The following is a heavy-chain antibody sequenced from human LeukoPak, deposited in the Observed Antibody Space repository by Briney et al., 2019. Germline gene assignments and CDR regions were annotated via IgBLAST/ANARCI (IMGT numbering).Heavy chain of an antibody. J-gene: IGHJ4*02. CDR1: GYTFTGYY. Sequence: ASVKVSCKASGYTFTGYYMHWVRQAPGQGLEWMGWIDPSTGGTNYAQKFQGRVTMTRDTSISTAYMELSRLRSDDTAVYYCARGNYDFWTYWCQGTLVTVSS. V-gene: IGHV1-2*02. CDR2: IDPSTGGT. CDR3: ARGNYDFWTY. D-gene: IGHD3-3*01.